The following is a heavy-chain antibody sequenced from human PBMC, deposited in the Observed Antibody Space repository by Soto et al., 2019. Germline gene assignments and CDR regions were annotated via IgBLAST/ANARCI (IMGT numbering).Heavy chain of an antibody. Sequence: PSETLSLTYSVSGASVRSGGYYWSWIRQPPGKGLEWIGYIHDSGSTHYNPSLKSRITISVVTSMNQFSLKLNSVISADTAVYYCARDRGHHDSSGYYQAPFDYWGLG. CDR1: GASVRSGGYY. J-gene: IGHJ4*02. D-gene: IGHD3-22*01. V-gene: IGHV4-61*08. CDR3: ARDRGHHDSSGYYQAPFDY. CDR2: IHDSGST.